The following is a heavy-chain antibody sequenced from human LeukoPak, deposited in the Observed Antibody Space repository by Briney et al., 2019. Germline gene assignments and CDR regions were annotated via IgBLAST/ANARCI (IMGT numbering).Heavy chain of an antibody. D-gene: IGHD5-24*01. Sequence: SETLSLTCIVSGGSISSYYWSWIRQPPGKVLEWLGFVYDSGSTNYNPSLKSRVTISVDTSKNQFSLRLSSVTAADTAVYYCARERRDGYKVYFDYWGQGTLVTVSS. J-gene: IGHJ4*02. CDR1: GGSISSYY. V-gene: IGHV4-59*01. CDR3: ARERRDGYKVYFDY. CDR2: VYDSGST.